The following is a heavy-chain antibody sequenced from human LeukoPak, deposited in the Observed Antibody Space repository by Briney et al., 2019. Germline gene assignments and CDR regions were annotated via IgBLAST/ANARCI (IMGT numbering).Heavy chain of an antibody. D-gene: IGHD1-26*01. CDR2: IYYSGRT. CDR3: ARLGGGQTGDY. Sequence: SETLSLTCTVSGGSISSSSYYWGWIRQPPGKGLEWIGSIYYSGRTYYNPSLKSRVTISVDTSKNQFSLKLSSVTAADTAVYYCARLGGGQTGDYWGQGTLVTVSS. V-gene: IGHV4-39*01. J-gene: IGHJ4*02. CDR1: GGSISSSSYY.